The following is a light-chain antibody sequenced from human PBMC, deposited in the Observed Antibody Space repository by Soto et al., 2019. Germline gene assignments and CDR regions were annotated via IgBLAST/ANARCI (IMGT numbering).Light chain of an antibody. CDR2: GAS. CDR3: QQYNNWPPYT. V-gene: IGKV3-15*01. CDR1: QSVSSN. Sequence: EIVMTQSPATLSVSPGEGATLSCRASQSVSSNLAWYQQKPGQTPRLLIYGASTRATGIPARFSGSGSGTECTLTISSLQSEDFAVYYCQQYNNWPPYTFGQGTKLEIK. J-gene: IGKJ2*01.